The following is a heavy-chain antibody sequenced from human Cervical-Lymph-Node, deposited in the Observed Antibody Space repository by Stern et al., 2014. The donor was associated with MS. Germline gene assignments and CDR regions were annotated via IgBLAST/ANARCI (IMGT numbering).Heavy chain of an antibody. J-gene: IGHJ5*02. CDR3: AKADDYAAGIDA. CDR2: LGWNSEGR. V-gene: IGHV3-9*01. CDR1: GFKFDDFA. D-gene: IGHD3-16*01. Sequence: VQLVESGGGMVQPGRSLRLSCEASGFKFDDFAMHWVRQAPGKGLEWVSGLGWNSEGRGYADSVQGRFTISRDNAKSSLYLQMNSLTAEDTAVYYCAKADDYAAGIDAWGQGTLVVVSS.